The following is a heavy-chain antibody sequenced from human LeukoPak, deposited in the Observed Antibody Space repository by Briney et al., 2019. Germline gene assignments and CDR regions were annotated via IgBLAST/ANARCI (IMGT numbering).Heavy chain of an antibody. CDR3: ARDSSVPYYYYGMDV. CDR1: GGSFSGYY. V-gene: IGHV4-34*01. D-gene: IGHD1-26*01. Sequence: SETLSLTCAVYGGSFSGYYWSWIRQPPGKGLEWIGEINHSGSTNYNPSLKSRVTISVDTSKNQFSLKLSSVTAADTAVYYCARDSSVPYYYYGMDVWGQGTTVTVSS. J-gene: IGHJ6*02. CDR2: INHSGST.